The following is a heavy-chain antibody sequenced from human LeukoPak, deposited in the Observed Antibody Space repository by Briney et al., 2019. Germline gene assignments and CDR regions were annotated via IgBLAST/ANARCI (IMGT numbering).Heavy chain of an antibody. CDR3: ARERGSPAYCGGDCYSRKYYYYGMDV. Sequence: SVKVSCMASGGTFSSYAISWVRQAPGQGLEWMGGIIPIFGTANYAQKFQGRVTITADESTSTAYMELSSLRSEDTAVYYCARERGSPAYCGGDCYSRKYYYYGMDVWGQGTTVTVSS. D-gene: IGHD2-21*02. CDR1: GGTFSSYA. V-gene: IGHV1-69*13. J-gene: IGHJ6*02. CDR2: IIPIFGTA.